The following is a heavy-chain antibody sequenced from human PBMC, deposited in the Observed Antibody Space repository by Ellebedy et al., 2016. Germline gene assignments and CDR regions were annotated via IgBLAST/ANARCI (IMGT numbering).Heavy chain of an antibody. D-gene: IGHD6-13*01. CDR1: GYSFTSYW. CDR3: AKSEAQQLVPAY. V-gene: IGHV5-10-1*01. J-gene: IGHJ4*02. CDR2: IDPSDSYT. Sequence: GESLKISCKGSGYSFTSYWIGWVRQMPGKGLEWMGRIDPSDSYTNYSPSFQGHVTISADKSISTAYLQWSSLKASDTAMYYCAKSEAQQLVPAYWGQGTLVTVSS.